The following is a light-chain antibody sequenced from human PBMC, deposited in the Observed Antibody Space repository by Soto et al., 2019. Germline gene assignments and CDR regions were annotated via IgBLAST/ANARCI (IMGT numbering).Light chain of an antibody. Sequence: EIVLTQSPGTLSLSPGERATLSCRASQSVGSAYVGWYQQKPGQAPRLLIFGASRGATGIPDRFSGSGSGTNFTLTINKGEPEDSAVYYCQHYGRSPSFGRGTKVEIK. CDR1: QSVGSAY. CDR2: GAS. V-gene: IGKV3-20*01. J-gene: IGKJ1*01. CDR3: QHYGRSPS.